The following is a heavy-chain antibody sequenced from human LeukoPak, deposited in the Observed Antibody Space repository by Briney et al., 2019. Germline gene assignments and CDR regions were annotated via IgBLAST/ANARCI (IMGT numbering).Heavy chain of an antibody. CDR2: IKEDGTEE. Sequence: GGSLRLSCAASGFTFSSSWMTWVRQASGKGLEWVAHIKEDGTEEYYVDSVKGRFTISRDNAKNSLYLQMNSLRAEDTAVYYCARWNNDWEFDYWGQGTLVSVSS. CDR1: GFTFSSSW. J-gene: IGHJ4*02. D-gene: IGHD1/OR15-1a*01. V-gene: IGHV3-7*05. CDR3: ARWNNDWEFDY.